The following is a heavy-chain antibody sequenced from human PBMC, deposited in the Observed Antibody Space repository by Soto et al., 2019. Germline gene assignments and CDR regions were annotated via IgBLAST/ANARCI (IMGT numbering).Heavy chain of an antibody. Sequence: EVQLVESGGGLVQPGGSLRLSCAASGFTFSSYSMNWVRQAPGKGLEWVSYISSSSSTIYYADSVKGRFTISRDNAKNSLYLQMNGRGAEGTAVYYGARDAGYSYGPLDYWGQGTLVTVSS. V-gene: IGHV3-48*01. CDR1: GFTFSSYS. CDR2: ISSSSSTI. J-gene: IGHJ4*02. CDR3: ARDAGYSYGPLDY. D-gene: IGHD5-18*01.